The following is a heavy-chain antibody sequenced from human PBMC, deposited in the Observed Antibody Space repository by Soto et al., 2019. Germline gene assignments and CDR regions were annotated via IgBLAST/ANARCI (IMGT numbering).Heavy chain of an antibody. Sequence: PSETLSLTCTVSGGSISSSSYYWGWIRQRPGKGLEWIGSIYYSGSTYYNSSLKSRVTISVDTSKNQFSLKLSSVTAADTAVYYCARKYYYDSSSPNWFDRWGQGTLVTVSS. CDR3: ARKYYYDSSSPNWFDR. J-gene: IGHJ5*02. V-gene: IGHV4-39*01. D-gene: IGHD3-22*01. CDR1: GGSISSSSYY. CDR2: IYYSGST.